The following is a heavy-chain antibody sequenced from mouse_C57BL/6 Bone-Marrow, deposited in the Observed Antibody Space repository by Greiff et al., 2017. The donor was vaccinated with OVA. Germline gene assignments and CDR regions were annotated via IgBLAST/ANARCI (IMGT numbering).Heavy chain of an antibody. D-gene: IGHD2-5*01. CDR3: ARSSYYSNFDY. Sequence: VKLQESGAELVKPGASVKMSCKASGYTFTSYWITWVKQRPGQGLEWIGDIYPGSGSTNYNEKFKSKATLTVDTSSSTAYVQLSSLTSEDSAVYYCARSSYYSNFDYWGQGTTLTVSS. CDR2: IYPGSGST. J-gene: IGHJ2*01. V-gene: IGHV1-55*01. CDR1: GYTFTSYW.